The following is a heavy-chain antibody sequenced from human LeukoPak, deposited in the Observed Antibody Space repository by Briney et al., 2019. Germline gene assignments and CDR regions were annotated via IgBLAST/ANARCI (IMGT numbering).Heavy chain of an antibody. CDR3: AREAPYQHYYMDV. Sequence: SAKVSCKASGGTFSSYAISWVRQAPGQGLEWMGGIIPIFGTANYAQKFQGRVTITADESTSTAYMELSSLRSEDTAVYYCAREAPYQHYYMDVWGKGTTVTVSS. CDR1: GGTFSSYA. V-gene: IGHV1-69*13. J-gene: IGHJ6*03. CDR2: IIPIFGTA. D-gene: IGHD2-2*01.